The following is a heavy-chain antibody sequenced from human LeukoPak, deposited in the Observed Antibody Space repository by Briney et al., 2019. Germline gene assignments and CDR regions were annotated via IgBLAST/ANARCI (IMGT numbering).Heavy chain of an antibody. CDR3: GKGPARPQPFGFYGVDV. D-gene: IGHD3-10*01. V-gene: IGHV3-11*01. CDR2: ISSSGSTI. Sequence: GGSLRLSCAASGFTFSDYYMSWIRQAPGKGLEWVSYISSSGSTIYYADSVKGRFSISRDNAKNSLYLQMNSLRAEDTAVYYCGKGPARPQPFGFYGVDVWGQGTTVIVSS. J-gene: IGHJ6*02. CDR1: GFTFSDYY.